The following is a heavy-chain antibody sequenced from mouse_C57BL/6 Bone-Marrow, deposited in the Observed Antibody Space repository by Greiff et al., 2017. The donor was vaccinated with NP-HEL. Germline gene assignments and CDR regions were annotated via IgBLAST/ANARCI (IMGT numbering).Heavy chain of an antibody. V-gene: IGHV1-26*01. Sequence: VQLHQSGPELVKPGASVKISCKASGYTFTDYYMNWVKQSHGKSLEWIGDINPKNGGTSYNQKFKGKATLTVDTSSSTAYMELRSLTSEDSAVYYCARIYSNYVAMDYWGQGTSVTVSA. D-gene: IGHD2-5*01. CDR3: ARIYSNYVAMDY. CDR2: INPKNGGT. CDR1: GYTFTDYY. J-gene: IGHJ4*01.